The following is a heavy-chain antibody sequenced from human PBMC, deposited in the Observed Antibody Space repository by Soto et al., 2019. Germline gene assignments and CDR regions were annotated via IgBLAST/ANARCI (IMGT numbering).Heavy chain of an antibody. V-gene: IGHV3-74*01. CDR3: ARDKEEAYYGSGSYPLPFDP. CDR1: GFTFSSYW. CDR2: INSDGSST. J-gene: IGHJ5*02. Sequence: PGGSLRLSCAASGFTFSSYWMHWVRQAPGKGLVWVSRINSDGSSTSYADSVKGRFTISRDNAKNTLYLQMNSLRVEDTAVYYCARDKEEAYYGSGSYPLPFDPWGQGTLVTVS. D-gene: IGHD3-10*01.